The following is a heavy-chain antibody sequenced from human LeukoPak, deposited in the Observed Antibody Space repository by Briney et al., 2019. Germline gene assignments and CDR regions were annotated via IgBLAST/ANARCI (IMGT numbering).Heavy chain of an antibody. Sequence: PGGSLRLSCAASGFTFSSYSMNWVRQAPGKGLEWVSLINGGGGSTYYADSVKGRFTISRDNSKDTLYLQMNNLTAADTALYYCARDVRGYRRPLDYWGQGTLVTVSS. CDR2: INGGGGST. J-gene: IGHJ4*02. CDR3: ARDVRGYRRPLDY. CDR1: GFTFSSYS. D-gene: IGHD5-18*01. V-gene: IGHV3-23*01.